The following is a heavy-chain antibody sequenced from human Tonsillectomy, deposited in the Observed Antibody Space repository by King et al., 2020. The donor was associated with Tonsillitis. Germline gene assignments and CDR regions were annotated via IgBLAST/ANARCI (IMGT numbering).Heavy chain of an antibody. CDR2: INHSGST. D-gene: IGHD3-22*01. J-gene: IGHJ5*02. CDR1: GGSFSGYY. Sequence: VQLQQWGAGLLKPSETLSLTCAVYGGSFSGYYWSWIRQPPGKGLEWIGEINHSGSTNYNPSLKSRVTISVDTSKNQFSLKLSSVTAADTAVYYCARLGYYGSSGYYYVGWFDPWGQGTLVTVSS. V-gene: IGHV4-34*01. CDR3: ARLGYYGSSGYYYVGWFDP.